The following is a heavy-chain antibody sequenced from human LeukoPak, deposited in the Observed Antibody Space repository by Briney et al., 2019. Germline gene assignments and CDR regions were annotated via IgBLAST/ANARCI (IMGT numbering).Heavy chain of an antibody. CDR1: GFTFSSYA. CDR2: ISGSGGST. Sequence: PGGSLRLSCAASGFTFSSYAMSWVRQAPGKGLEWVSAISGSGGSTYYADSVKGRFTISRDNSKNTLYLQMNSLRAEDTAVYYCAEGTKQELLIRYYFDYWGQGTLVTVSS. D-gene: IGHD3-10*01. CDR3: AEGTKQELLIRYYFDY. V-gene: IGHV3-23*01. J-gene: IGHJ4*02.